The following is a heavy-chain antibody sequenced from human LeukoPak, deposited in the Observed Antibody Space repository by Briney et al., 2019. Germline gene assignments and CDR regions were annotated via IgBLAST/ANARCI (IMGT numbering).Heavy chain of an antibody. CDR3: ARPKCGSGGSCYQGDFDY. J-gene: IGHJ4*02. D-gene: IGHD2-15*01. CDR2: PNPSGGST. Sequence: ASVKVSCKASGYTFTNYFIHWVRQAPGQGLEWMGIPNPSGGSTSFAQKLQGRVTMTRDTSTRTVYMEVNSLRSEDTAVYYCARPKCGSGGSCYQGDFDYWGQGTLVTVSS. V-gene: IGHV1-46*04. CDR1: GYTFTNYF.